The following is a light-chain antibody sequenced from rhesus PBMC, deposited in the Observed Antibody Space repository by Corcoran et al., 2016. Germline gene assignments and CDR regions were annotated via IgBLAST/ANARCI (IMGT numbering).Light chain of an antibody. CDR3: QHYYTTPWT. CDR1: QGITND. J-gene: IGKJ1*01. CDR2: EAS. Sequence: DIQMTQSPSSLSASVGDRVTITCRASQGITNDLAWYQPRPGETPKLLIYEASILQSGIPSRFSGRISGTDFTLTISSLQSEDFATYYCQHYYTTPWTFGQGTKVEIK. V-gene: IGKV1-25*01.